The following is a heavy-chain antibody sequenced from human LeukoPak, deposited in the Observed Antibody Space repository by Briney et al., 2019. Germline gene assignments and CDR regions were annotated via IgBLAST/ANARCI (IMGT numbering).Heavy chain of an antibody. Sequence: SETLSLTCTVSGGSISSHYWSWIRQPPGKGLEWIGYIYYSGSTNYNPSLKSRVTILVDTSKNQFSLKLSSVTAADTAVYYCARGRGSYFYWGQGTLVTVSS. CDR2: IYYSGST. CDR3: ARGRGSYFY. CDR1: GGSISSHY. V-gene: IGHV4-59*11. D-gene: IGHD1-26*01. J-gene: IGHJ4*02.